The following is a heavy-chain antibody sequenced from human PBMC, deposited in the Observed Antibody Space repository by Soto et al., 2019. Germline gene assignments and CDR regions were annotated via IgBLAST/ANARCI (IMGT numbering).Heavy chain of an antibody. CDR2: ISWNSGSI. D-gene: IGHD6-6*01. CDR1: GFTFDDYA. Sequence: PGGSLRLSCAASGFTFDDYAMHWVRQAPGKGLEWVSGISWNSGSIGYADSVKGRFTISRDNAKNSLYLQMNSLRAEDTALYYCAKDRSSSAAFDIWGQGTMVTVSS. V-gene: IGHV3-9*01. CDR3: AKDRSSSAAFDI. J-gene: IGHJ3*02.